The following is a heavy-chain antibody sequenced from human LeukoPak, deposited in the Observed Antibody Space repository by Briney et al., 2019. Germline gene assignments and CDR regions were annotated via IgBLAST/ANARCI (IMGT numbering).Heavy chain of an antibody. CDR1: GFTFSSYS. CDR3: ARDVGVTALFYYGMDV. J-gene: IGHJ6*02. V-gene: IGHV3-21*01. CDR2: ISSSSSCI. Sequence: GGSLRLSCAASGFTFSSYSMNWVRQAPGKGLEWVSSISSSSSCIYYADSVKGRFTISRDNAKNSLYLQMNSLRAEDTAVYYCARDVGVTALFYYGMDVWGQGTTVTVSS. D-gene: IGHD2-8*01.